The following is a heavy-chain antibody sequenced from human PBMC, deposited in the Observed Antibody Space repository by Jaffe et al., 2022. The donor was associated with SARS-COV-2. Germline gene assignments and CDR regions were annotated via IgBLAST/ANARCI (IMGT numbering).Heavy chain of an antibody. CDR2: ISASGGRT. CDR3: AKDGSDSCLSVTDY. CDR1: GFPFSTYA. Sequence: EVQLLESGGGLVQSGGSLRLSCAASGFPFSTYAMTWVRQAPGKGLEWVSAISASGGRTDYADSVKGRFTISRDNSKSTLSLQMNSLRAEDTAVYYCAKDGSDSCLSVTDYWGQGTLVTVSS. J-gene: IGHJ4*02. D-gene: IGHD3-16*01. V-gene: IGHV3-23*01.